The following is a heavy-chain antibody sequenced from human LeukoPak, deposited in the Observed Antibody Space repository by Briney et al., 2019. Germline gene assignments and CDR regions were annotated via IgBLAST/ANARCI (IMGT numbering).Heavy chain of an antibody. Sequence: GGSLRLSCAASGFNFSNAWMSWVRQAPGKGLEWVGHIKRKTDGGTTDYAAPVKGRFTISRDDSKNTLYLQMNSLKTEDTAVYYCTLLWFGDSAYYYYGMDVWGKGTTVTVSS. CDR2: IKRKTDGGTT. CDR1: GFNFSNAW. J-gene: IGHJ6*04. CDR3: TLLWFGDSAYYYYGMDV. V-gene: IGHV3-15*01. D-gene: IGHD3-10*01.